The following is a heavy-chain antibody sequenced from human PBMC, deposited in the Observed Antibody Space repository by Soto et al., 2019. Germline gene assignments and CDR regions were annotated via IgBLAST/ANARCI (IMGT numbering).Heavy chain of an antibody. D-gene: IGHD3-16*02. CDR2: ISSNGGST. CDR3: VKGSLYDYVWGSYRYTEAFDI. J-gene: IGHJ3*02. CDR1: GFTFSSYA. Sequence: GGSLRLSCSASGFTFSSYAMHWVRQAPGKGLEYVSAISSNGGSTYYAGSVKGRFTISRDNSKNTLYLQMSSLRAEDTAVYYCVKGSLYDYVWGSYRYTEAFDIWGQGTMVTVSS. V-gene: IGHV3-64D*06.